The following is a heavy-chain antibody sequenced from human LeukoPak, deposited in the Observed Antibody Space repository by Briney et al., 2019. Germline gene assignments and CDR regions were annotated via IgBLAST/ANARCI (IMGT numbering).Heavy chain of an antibody. D-gene: IGHD3-10*01. V-gene: IGHV4-4*02. CDR1: GGSISSSNW. CDR3: ARLYGSGSYYAQYYFDY. Sequence: SETLSLTCAVSGGSISSSNWWSWVRQPPGKGLEWIGEIYHSGSTNYNPSLKSRVTISVDKSKNQFSLQLSSVTAADTAVYYCARLYGSGSYYAQYYFDYWGQGTLVTASS. CDR2: IYHSGST. J-gene: IGHJ4*02.